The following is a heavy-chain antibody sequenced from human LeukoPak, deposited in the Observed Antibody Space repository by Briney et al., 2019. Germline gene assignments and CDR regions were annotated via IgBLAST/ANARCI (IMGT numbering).Heavy chain of an antibody. CDR3: AREGLPAAGDC. D-gene: IGHD2-2*01. CDR1: GFIFSNYW. CDR2: IKGDGSEK. Sequence: GGSLRLSCAASGFIFSNYWMRWVRQAPGKGLEWVANIKGDGSEKNYVDSVKGRFTISRDNAKNSMYLEMNSLRGDDTAVYYCAREGLPAAGDCWGQGTLVTVSS. J-gene: IGHJ4*02. V-gene: IGHV3-7*01.